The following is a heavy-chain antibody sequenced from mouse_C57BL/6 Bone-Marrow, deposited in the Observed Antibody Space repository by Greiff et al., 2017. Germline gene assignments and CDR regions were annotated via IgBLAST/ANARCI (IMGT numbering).Heavy chain of an antibody. CDR2: FHPYNDDT. CDR3: ARRDSSGPLAMDY. CDR1: GYTFTTYP. Sequence: QVQLQQSGAELVKPGASVKISCKASGYTFTTYPIEWMKQNHGKSLEWIGNFHPYNDDTKTNEKFKGKATLTVEKSSSTVYLELSRLKSDDSAVYYSARRDSSGPLAMDYWGQGTSVTVSS. V-gene: IGHV1-47*01. D-gene: IGHD3-2*02. J-gene: IGHJ4*01.